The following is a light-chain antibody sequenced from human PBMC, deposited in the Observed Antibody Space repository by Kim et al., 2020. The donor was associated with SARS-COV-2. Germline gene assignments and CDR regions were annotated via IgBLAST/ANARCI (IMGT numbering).Light chain of an antibody. V-gene: IGLV2-8*01. Sequence: QSALTQPPSASGSPGQSVTMSCTGTNGDVGGYRYVAWYQQHPGKAPKLLIYEVDKRPSGVPDRFSGSKLGNTAFLTVSSLQDEDDADYYCSSYAATKRILFGGGTQLTVL. CDR1: NGDVGGYRY. CDR3: SSYAATKRIL. CDR2: EVD. J-gene: IGLJ2*01.